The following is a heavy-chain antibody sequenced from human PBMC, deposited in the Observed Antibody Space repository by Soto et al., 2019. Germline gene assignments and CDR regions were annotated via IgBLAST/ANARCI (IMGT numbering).Heavy chain of an antibody. V-gene: IGHV4-59*08. CDR3: ARLGIVATIGVVYFDY. CDR1: GGSISSYY. Sequence: SETLSLTCTVSGGSISSYYWSWIRQPPGKGLEWIGYIYYSGSTNYNPSLKSRVTISVDTSKNQFSLKLSSVTAADTALFYCARLGIVATIGVVYFDYWGQGTLVTVSS. CDR2: IYYSGST. D-gene: IGHD5-12*01. J-gene: IGHJ4*02.